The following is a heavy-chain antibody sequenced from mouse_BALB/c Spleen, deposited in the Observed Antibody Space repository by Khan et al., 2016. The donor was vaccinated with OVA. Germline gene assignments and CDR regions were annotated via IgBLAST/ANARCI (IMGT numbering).Heavy chain of an antibody. CDR1: GFNIKDYY. D-gene: IGHD2-1*01. Sequence: VQLQQSGAELVRPGALVKLSCKVSGFNIKDYYISWVKQRPEQGLEWIGGIEPENGHTRYDPTFQGKASITPDTSSNTAYLQLSCLTSEDTAVYYGARRSYGKYWFAYWGQGTLVTVSA. CDR2: IEPENGHT. V-gene: IGHV14-1*02. CDR3: ARRSYGKYWFAY. J-gene: IGHJ3*01.